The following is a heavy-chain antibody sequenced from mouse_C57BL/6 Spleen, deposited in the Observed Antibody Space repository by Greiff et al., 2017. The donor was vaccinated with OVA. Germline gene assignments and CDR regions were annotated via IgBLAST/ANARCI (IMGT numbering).Heavy chain of an antibody. Sequence: EVQLVESGGGLVKPGGSLKLSCAASGFTFSDYGMHWVRQAPEKGLEWVAYISSGSSSIYYADTVKGRFTISRDNAKNTLFLQMTSLRSEDTAMYYCARGDYDGSYFDYWGQGTTLTVSS. CDR1: GFTFSDYG. CDR3: ARGDYDGSYFDY. J-gene: IGHJ2*01. CDR2: ISSGSSSI. D-gene: IGHD2-4*01. V-gene: IGHV5-17*01.